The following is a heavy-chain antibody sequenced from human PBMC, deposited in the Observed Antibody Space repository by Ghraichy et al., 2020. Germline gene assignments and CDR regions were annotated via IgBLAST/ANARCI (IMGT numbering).Heavy chain of an antibody. Sequence: GGSLRLSCAASGFIFTNSWMSWVRQGPGKGLEWVANINLDGNSKYYVDSVKGRFTISRDNAKNSLFLQMNSLRVEDTAVYYCAKGGGWGSAVWGQGTTVTVSS. V-gene: IGHV3-7*03. CDR3: AKGGGWGSAV. CDR2: INLDGNSK. CDR1: GFIFTNSW. D-gene: IGHD2-8*02. J-gene: IGHJ6*02.